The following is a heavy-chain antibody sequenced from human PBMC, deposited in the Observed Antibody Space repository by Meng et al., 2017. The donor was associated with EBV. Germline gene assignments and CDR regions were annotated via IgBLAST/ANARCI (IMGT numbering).Heavy chain of an antibody. V-gene: IGHV1-69*01. CDR3: ASESGRGFTPDF. Sequence: QGQVEQSGAEMKRPGSSGKTSRKTSRGPFRSDAVSWVRQGPGQGLEWLGGLIPMSGAPHYAQKFQDRVTITADEYTRTHYMELSSLRSDDTAMYYCASESGRGFTPDFWGQGTLVTVSS. D-gene: IGHD3-10*01. CDR1: RGPFRSDA. J-gene: IGHJ4*02. CDR2: LIPMSGAP.